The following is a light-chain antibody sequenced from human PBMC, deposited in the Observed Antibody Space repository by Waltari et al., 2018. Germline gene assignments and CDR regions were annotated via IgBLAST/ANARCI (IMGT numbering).Light chain of an antibody. CDR2: GST. Sequence: QSVLTPPPSVSGAPGPRVTISCTGSDPNIGAGYDVHWYHQLPRAAPKLLIYGSTSRPLGVPDRFFGSTSGTSAFLAITGLQAEDEADYYCQSYDTTLSVVFGGGTKLTVL. CDR3: QSYDTTLSVV. V-gene: IGLV1-40*01. CDR1: DPNIGAGYD. J-gene: IGLJ3*02.